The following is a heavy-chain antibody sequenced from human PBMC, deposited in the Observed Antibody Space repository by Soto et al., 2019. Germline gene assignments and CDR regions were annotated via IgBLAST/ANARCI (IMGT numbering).Heavy chain of an antibody. V-gene: IGHV3-23*01. CDR3: AKGTMIVVVMSWFDP. J-gene: IGHJ5*02. D-gene: IGHD3-22*01. CDR2: ISGSGGST. CDR1: GFTFSSYA. Sequence: GGSLRLSCAASGFTFSSYAMSWVRQAPGKGLKWVSAISGSGGSTYYADSVKGRFNISRDNSKNTLYLQMNSLRAEDTAVYYCAKGTMIVVVMSWFDPWGQGTLVTVS.